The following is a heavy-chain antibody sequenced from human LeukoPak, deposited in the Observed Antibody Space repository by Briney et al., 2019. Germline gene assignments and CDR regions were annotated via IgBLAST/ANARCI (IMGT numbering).Heavy chain of an antibody. CDR3: ARDLIGYCIDDTCHP. Sequence: PSETLSLTCTVPGGSISPYYWTWIRQPPGKGLEWIGYIYYSGSTNYNPSLKGRVTISVETSKNQFSLTLPSVTAADTAVYYCARDLIGYCIDDTCHPWGQGILVTVSS. CDR1: GGSISPYY. D-gene: IGHD2-15*01. V-gene: IGHV4-59*01. CDR2: IYYSGST. J-gene: IGHJ5*02.